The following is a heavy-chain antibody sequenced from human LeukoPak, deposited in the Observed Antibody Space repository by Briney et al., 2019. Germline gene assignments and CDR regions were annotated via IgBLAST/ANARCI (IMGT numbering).Heavy chain of an antibody. V-gene: IGHV3-23*01. D-gene: IGHD2-8*02. Sequence: PGGSLRLSCAASGFTFVNFAMGWVRWAPGKGLEWVSAVVGDGTTTFYADSVKGRFTISRDNSKNTVYLQINSLRDEDTAVYYCAKARLSTGWAYNDYWGQGTLVTVSS. CDR1: GFTFVNFA. CDR3: AKARLSTGWAYNDY. CDR2: VVGDGTTT. J-gene: IGHJ4*02.